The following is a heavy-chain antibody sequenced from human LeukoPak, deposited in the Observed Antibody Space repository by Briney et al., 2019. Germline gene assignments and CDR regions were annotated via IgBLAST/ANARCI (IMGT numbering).Heavy chain of an antibody. Sequence: SETLSLTCTVFGGSFTDYFWTWIRHSPGKGLEWIGAINDYTGDTKYNPSPNSRVSISLEKSKNQLSLALRSVTAADTAVYYCARSRIAKIVVVHSFTYGMDVWGQETTVTVSS. CDR3: ARSRIAKIVVVHSFTYGMDV. CDR2: INDYTGDT. D-gene: IGHD3-22*01. CDR1: GGSFTDYF. J-gene: IGHJ6*02. V-gene: IGHV4-34*01.